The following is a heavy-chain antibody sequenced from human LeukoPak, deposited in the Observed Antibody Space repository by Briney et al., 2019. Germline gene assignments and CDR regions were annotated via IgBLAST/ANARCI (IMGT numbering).Heavy chain of an antibody. V-gene: IGHV3-48*03. CDR1: GFSLSSFE. CDR3: ARSFDV. CDR2: ISSSGNTM. J-gene: IGHJ3*01. Sequence: PGGSLRLSCAASGFSLSSFEINWVRQAPGKGLEWVSYISSSGNTMYYADSVKGRFTISRDNAKNSLYLQMNSLRAEDTAVYYCARSFDVWGQGTMVTVSS.